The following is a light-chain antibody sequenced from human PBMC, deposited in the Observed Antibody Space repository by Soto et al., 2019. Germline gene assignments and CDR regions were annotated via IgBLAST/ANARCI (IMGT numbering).Light chain of an antibody. V-gene: IGLV2-14*01. CDR1: SSDVGGYNY. J-gene: IGLJ1*01. CDR2: AVT. CDR3: SSYTSSSTL. Sequence: QSVLTQPASVSGSPGQSITISCTGTSSDVGGYNYVSWYQQHPGKAPKLMIYAVTDRPSGVSSRFSGSKSGNTASLTISGFHAEDEADYYCSSYTSSSTLFGTGTKVTVL.